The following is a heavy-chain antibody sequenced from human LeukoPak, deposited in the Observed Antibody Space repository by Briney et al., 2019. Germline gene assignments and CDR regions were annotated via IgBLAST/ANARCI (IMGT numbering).Heavy chain of an antibody. J-gene: IGHJ4*02. CDR1: GGSIGSYH. Sequence: SETLSLTCSVSGGSIGSYHWNWIRQPSGKGLEWIGIVFNNGGTKHNPSLKSRVAISVDTSKNQFALKLSSVTAADTAVYYCVASYGGYVLDYWGQGPLVIVSS. CDR3: VASYGGYVLDY. V-gene: IGHV4-59*01. D-gene: IGHD5-12*01. CDR2: VFNNGGT.